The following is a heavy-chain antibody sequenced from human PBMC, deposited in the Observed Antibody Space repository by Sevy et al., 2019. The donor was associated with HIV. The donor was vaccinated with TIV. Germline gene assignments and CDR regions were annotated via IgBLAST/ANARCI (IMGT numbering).Heavy chain of an antibody. CDR1: GYTFTSYD. CDR2: MSPKSRNT. Sequence: GTVKVSCKSSGYTFTSYDIHWVRQAPGQGLERTGWMSPKSRNTGYPQEFQGRVTMTRETSISTAYMELSSLRSADTAVYYCARWWGTSYYYYYAMDVWGQGTLVRVSS. J-gene: IGHJ6*02. D-gene: IGHD2-8*02. CDR3: ARWWGTSYYYYYAMDV. V-gene: IGHV1-8*02.